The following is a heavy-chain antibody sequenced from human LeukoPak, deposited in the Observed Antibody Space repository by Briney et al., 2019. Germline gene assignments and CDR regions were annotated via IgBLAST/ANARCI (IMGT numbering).Heavy chain of an antibody. CDR2: IYYSGST. CDR1: SGSISSSSYY. Sequence: SETLSLTCTVSSGSISSSSYYWGWIRQPPGKGLEWIGSIYYSGSTNYNPSLKSRVTISVDTSKNQFSLKLSSVTAADTAVYYCARVGPGSRYYYYYMDVWGKGTTVTVSS. J-gene: IGHJ6*03. V-gene: IGHV4-39*07. CDR3: ARVGPGSRYYYYYMDV. D-gene: IGHD3-10*01.